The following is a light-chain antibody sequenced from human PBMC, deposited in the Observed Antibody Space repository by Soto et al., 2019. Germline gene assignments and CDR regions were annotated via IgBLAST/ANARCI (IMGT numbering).Light chain of an antibody. CDR1: QSISNW. Sequence: IQLTQSPSTLPASVGDRVTLTCRASQSISNWLAWYQQKPGTAPKLLIYHASILETAVPSRFSGNGSGTEFTLTISSLHPGDFATYYCQQYNSYSVGQGTRVEIK. V-gene: IGKV1-5*01. CDR2: HAS. J-gene: IGKJ1*01. CDR3: QQYNSYS.